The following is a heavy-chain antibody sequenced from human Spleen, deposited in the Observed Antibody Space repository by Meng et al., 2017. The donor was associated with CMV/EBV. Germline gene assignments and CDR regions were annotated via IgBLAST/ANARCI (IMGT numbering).Heavy chain of an antibody. CDR3: AKSTEARLFDP. CDR1: GFTFSSYS. V-gene: IGHV3-48*04. J-gene: IGHJ5*02. CDR2: ISSSSSTI. Sequence: GGSLRLSCAVSGFTFSSYSMNWVRQAPGKGLEWVSYISSSSSTIYYADSVKGRFTISRDNAKNSLYLQMNSLRAEDTAVYYCAKSTEARLFDPWGQGTLVTVSS.